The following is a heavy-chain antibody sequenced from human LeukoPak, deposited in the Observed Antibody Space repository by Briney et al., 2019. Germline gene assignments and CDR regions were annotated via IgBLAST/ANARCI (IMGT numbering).Heavy chain of an antibody. J-gene: IGHJ3*02. V-gene: IGHV4-34*01. Sequence: SETLSLTCAVSGGSFSGYYWSWIRQPPGKGLEWIGEINHSGSTNYNPSLKSRVTISVDTTKNQFSLKLSSVTAADTAVYYCARGPRSPQAFDIWGQGTMVTVSS. CDR3: ARGPRSPQAFDI. CDR1: GGSFSGYY. CDR2: INHSGST.